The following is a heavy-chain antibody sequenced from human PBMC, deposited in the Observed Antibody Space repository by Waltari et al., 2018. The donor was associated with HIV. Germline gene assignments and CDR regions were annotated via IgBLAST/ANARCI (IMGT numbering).Heavy chain of an antibody. CDR1: GYNFIAYY. CDR3: ARVALPAAIHYGMDA. V-gene: IGHV1-2*06. Sequence: QVQLVQSGAEMKKPGASVKVSCKASGYNFIAYYIHWVRQAPGQGLEWMGRINPNNAGTDYPQKFQGRVTRTRVTSINTVYMELIRLRPDDTAVYYCARVALPAAIHYGMDAWGQGTTVTVSS. CDR2: INPNNAGT. J-gene: IGHJ6*02. D-gene: IGHD2-2*01.